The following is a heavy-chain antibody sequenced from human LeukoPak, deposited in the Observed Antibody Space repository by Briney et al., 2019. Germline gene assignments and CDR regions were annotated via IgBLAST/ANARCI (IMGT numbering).Heavy chain of an antibody. V-gene: IGHV3-23*01. CDR2: SSSRGGST. CDR3: AKDAEKWELRLLDL. D-gene: IGHD1-26*01. J-gene: IGHJ5*02. CDR1: ELTFRSYA. Sequence: GGSLRLSCAASELTFRSYAMSWVRQAPGQGLEWVSASSSRGGSTYYADSVKGRFTISRDNSNNTLFLQMDSLRTEDTAVYYCAKDAEKWELRLLDLWGKGTLVTVSS.